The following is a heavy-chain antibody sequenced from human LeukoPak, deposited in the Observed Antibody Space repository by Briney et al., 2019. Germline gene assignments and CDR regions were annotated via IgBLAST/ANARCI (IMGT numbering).Heavy chain of an antibody. J-gene: IGHJ4*02. CDR3: ATEHSRGYFDY. D-gene: IGHD1-14*01. Sequence: GGSLRLSCAASGFTFSSYWMTWVRQAPGKGLEWVAVIWYDGSNKYYADSVKGRFTISRDNSKNTLYLQMNSLRAEDTAVYYCATEHSRGYFDYWGQGTLVTVSS. CDR1: GFTFSSYW. CDR2: IWYDGSNK. V-gene: IGHV3-33*08.